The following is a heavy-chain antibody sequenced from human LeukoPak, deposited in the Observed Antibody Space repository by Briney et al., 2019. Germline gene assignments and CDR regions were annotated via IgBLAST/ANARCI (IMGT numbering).Heavy chain of an antibody. CDR3: ASTTYYDFWSGYSDMDV. V-gene: IGHV3-30*04. CDR2: ISYDGSNK. D-gene: IGHD3-3*01. Sequence: GGSLRLSCAASGFTLSSYAMHWVRQAPGKGLEWVAVISYDGSNKYCADSVKGRFTISRDNSKNTLYLQMNSLRAEDTAVYYCASTTYYDFWSGYSDMDVWGKGTTVTVSS. J-gene: IGHJ6*03. CDR1: GFTLSSYA.